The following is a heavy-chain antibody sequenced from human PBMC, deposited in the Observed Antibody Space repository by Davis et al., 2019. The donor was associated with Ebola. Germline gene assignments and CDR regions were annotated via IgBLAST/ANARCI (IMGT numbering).Heavy chain of an antibody. CDR2: INPNSGGT. CDR3: ARVSSDYTTFDY. Sequence: ASVKVSCKASGYTFTSYDINWVRQAPGQGLEWMGWINPNSGGTNYAQKFQGWVTMTRDTSISTAYMELSRLRSDDTAVYYCARVSSDYTTFDYWGQGTLVTVSS. CDR1: GYTFTSYD. D-gene: IGHD4-11*01. V-gene: IGHV1-2*04. J-gene: IGHJ4*02.